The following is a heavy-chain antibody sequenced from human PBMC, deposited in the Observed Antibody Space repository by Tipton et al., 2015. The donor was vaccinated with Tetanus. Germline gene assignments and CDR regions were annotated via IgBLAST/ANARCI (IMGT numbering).Heavy chain of an antibody. D-gene: IGHD1-1*01. J-gene: IGHJ3*02. CDR3: ARESWNRDAFDI. Sequence: TLSLTCTVSGGSLSSNYWTWIRQPAGKGLEWIGRIDASGSTDYNPSLKSRVTMSVDTSKNQFSLKLSSVTAADTAVYYCARESWNRDAFDIWGQGTMVTVSS. V-gene: IGHV4-4*07. CDR1: GGSLSSNY. CDR2: IDASGST.